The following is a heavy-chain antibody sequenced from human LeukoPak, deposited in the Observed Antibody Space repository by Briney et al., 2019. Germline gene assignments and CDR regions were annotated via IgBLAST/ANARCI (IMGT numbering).Heavy chain of an antibody. CDR1: GYTFTSYD. Sequence: GASVKVSCKASGYTFTSYDINWVRQATGQGLEWMGWMNPNSGNTGYAQKFQGRVTMTRNTSISTAYMELSSLRSEDTAVYYCARDGTSGEYGDSEDWFDPWGQGTLVTVSS. D-gene: IGHD4-17*01. V-gene: IGHV1-8*01. CDR2: MNPNSGNT. J-gene: IGHJ5*02. CDR3: ARDGTSGEYGDSEDWFDP.